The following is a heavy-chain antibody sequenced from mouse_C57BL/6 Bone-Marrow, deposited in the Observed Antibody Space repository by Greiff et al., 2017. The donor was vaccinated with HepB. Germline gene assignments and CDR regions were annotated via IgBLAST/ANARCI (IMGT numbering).Heavy chain of an antibody. D-gene: IGHD2-1*01. Sequence: DVHLVESGGGLVKPGGSLKLSCAASGFTFSSYAMSWVRQTPEKRLEWVATISDGGSYTYYPDNVKGRFTISRDNAKNNLYLQMSHLKSEDTAMYYCARESFYYGIDYWGQGTTLTVSS. J-gene: IGHJ2*01. V-gene: IGHV5-4*01. CDR3: ARESFYYGIDY. CDR1: GFTFSSYA. CDR2: ISDGGSYT.